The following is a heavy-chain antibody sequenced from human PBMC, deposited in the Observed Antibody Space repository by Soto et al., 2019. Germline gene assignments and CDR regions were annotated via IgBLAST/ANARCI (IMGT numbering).Heavy chain of an antibody. V-gene: IGHV3-23*01. J-gene: IGHJ6*02. Sequence: GGSLRLSCEASGFDFSSNAMRWVRQAPGKELEWVSSITASSSSTDYADSVKGRFTISRDNSKNTLYLQMNSLTAEDTATYYCANRGKIYGVALDVWAQGTTVTV. CDR3: ANRGKIYGVALDV. CDR1: GFDFSSNA. D-gene: IGHD3-3*01. CDR2: ITASSSST.